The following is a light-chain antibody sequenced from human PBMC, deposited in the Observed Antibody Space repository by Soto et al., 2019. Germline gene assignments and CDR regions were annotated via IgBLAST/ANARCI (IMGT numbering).Light chain of an antibody. Sequence: DIVMTQSPDSLAVSLGERATINCKSGQSVLYSSNNKNYLAWYQQKPGQPPKLLIYWASTRESGVPDRFSGRGSGTDFTLTISSLQAEDVAVYYCQQYYSTPYTFGQGTKLEIK. J-gene: IGKJ2*01. V-gene: IGKV4-1*01. CDR1: QSVLYSSNNKNY. CDR2: WAS. CDR3: QQYYSTPYT.